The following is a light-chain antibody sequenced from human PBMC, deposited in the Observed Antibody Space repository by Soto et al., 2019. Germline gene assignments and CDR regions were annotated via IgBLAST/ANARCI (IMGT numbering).Light chain of an antibody. Sequence: EIVLTQSPATLSLSPGERATLSCRASQSISSSLAWYQQKPGQAPRLLIYDASSRTTGFPARFSGSGSGTDFTLTIGSLEPEDFAVYYCQQRSEWPRTFGHGTKVEIK. J-gene: IGKJ1*01. CDR3: QQRSEWPRT. CDR1: QSISSS. V-gene: IGKV3-11*01. CDR2: DAS.